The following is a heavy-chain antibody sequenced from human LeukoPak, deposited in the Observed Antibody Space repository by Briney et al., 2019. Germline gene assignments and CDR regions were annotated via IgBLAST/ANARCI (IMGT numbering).Heavy chain of an antibody. CDR1: GGSFSNYY. D-gene: IGHD1-26*01. V-gene: IGHV4-4*07. CDR2: IYSSGTT. Sequence: SETLSLTCSVSGGSFSNYYCNWIRQPAGKGLVWIGRIYSSGTTKYNPSLKSRVTMSIDTSQREVSLTLSSMTAADTAVYFCARGSGSYRPHYFFDYWGQGTLVTVSS. J-gene: IGHJ4*02. CDR3: ARGSGSYRPHYFFDY.